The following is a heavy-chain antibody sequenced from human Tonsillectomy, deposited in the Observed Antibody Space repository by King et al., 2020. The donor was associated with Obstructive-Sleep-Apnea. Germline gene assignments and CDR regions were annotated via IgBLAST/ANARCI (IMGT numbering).Heavy chain of an antibody. CDR2: MYYSGST. V-gene: IGHV4-59*01. J-gene: IGHJ5*02. D-gene: IGHD3-10*01. Sequence: VQLQESGPGLVKPSETLSLTCTVSGGSINNYYWTWIRQPPGKGLEWIGYMYYSGSTNYNPSLKSRVTMSLDTSKNQFSLKLSSVTAADTAVYYCARDLTYYYGSGFDPWGQGTLVTVSS. CDR3: ARDLTYYYGSGFDP. CDR1: GGSINNYY.